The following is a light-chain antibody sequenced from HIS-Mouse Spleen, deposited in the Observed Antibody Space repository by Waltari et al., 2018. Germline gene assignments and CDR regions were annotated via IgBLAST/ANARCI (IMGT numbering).Light chain of an antibody. J-gene: IGLJ1*01. V-gene: IGLV2-18*02. CDR3: SSYTSSSTV. CDR1: SSDVGSYNR. Sequence: QSALTQPPSVSGSPGQSVTISCTGPSSDVGSYNRFSLYQQPPGTATKLMIYEVSNRPSGVPDRFSGSKSGNTASLTISGLQAEDEADYYCSSYTSSSTVFGTGTKVTVL. CDR2: EVS.